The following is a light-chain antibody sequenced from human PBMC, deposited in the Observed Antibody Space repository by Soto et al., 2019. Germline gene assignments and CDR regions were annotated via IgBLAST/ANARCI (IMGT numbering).Light chain of an antibody. Sequence: EIVMTQSPATLSVSPGERATLSCRASQSVGRNLAWYQQKPGQAPRLLIYGASTRATGIPARFSGSGSGTEVTLTISSLQYEDFAIYSCQQYNHWPPLTFGGGTKVEIK. CDR1: QSVGRN. V-gene: IGKV3-15*01. CDR3: QQYNHWPPLT. J-gene: IGKJ4*01. CDR2: GAS.